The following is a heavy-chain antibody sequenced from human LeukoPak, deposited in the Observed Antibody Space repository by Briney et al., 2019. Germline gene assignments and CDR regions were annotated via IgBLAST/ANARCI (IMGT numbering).Heavy chain of an antibody. CDR1: GFSFSSYG. CDR2: IRSDGSNK. CDR3: ARILDSAWGELGY. J-gene: IGHJ4*02. Sequence: GGSLRLSCAGSGFSFSSYGMHWVRQAPGKGLEWMAFIRSDGSNKYYADSVKGRFTISRDNSKNTLYLQMNSLRAEDTAVYYCARILDSAWGELGYWGQGTLVTVSP. D-gene: IGHD6-19*01. V-gene: IGHV3-30*02.